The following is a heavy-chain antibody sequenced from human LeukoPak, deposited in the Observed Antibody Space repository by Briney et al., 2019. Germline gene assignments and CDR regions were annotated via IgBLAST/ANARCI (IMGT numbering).Heavy chain of an antibody. V-gene: IGHV1-46*01. CDR1: GYTFTSYG. Sequence: ASVKVSCQASGYTFTSYGISWVRQAPGQGLEWVGVISSSGGSTTYAQKFRGRVTLTRDMSTSTDNLGLSSLRSEDTAVYYCARDNSVRDEAWWFNPWGQGTLVTVSS. CDR2: ISSSGGST. CDR3: ARDNSVRDEAWWFNP. D-gene: IGHD5-24*01. J-gene: IGHJ5*02.